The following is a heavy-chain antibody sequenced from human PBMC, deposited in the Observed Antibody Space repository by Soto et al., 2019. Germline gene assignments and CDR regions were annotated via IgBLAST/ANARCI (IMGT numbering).Heavy chain of an antibody. V-gene: IGHV3-7*03. CDR3: AKEVGYNWNPNDY. CDR1: GFTFSSYS. D-gene: IGHD1-20*01. J-gene: IGHJ4*02. CDR2: IKEGGSGT. Sequence: PGGSLRLSCAASGFTFSSYSMNWVRQAPGKGLEWVASIKEGGSGTYYVDSVKGRFTISRDNAKNTLYLQMNSLRAEDTAVYYCAKEVGYNWNPNDYWGQGTLVTVSS.